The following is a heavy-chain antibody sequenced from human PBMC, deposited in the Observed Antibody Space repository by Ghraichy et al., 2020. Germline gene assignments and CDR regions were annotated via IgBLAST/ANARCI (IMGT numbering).Heavy chain of an antibody. CDR1: GFTFSSYW. Sequence: ESLNISCAASGFTFSSYWMSWVRQAPGKGLEWVANIKQDGSEKYYVDSVKGRFTISRDNAKNSLYLQMNSLRAEDTAVYYCARDGSRVDYYGSGSYSDYWGQGTLVTVSS. J-gene: IGHJ4*02. CDR3: ARDGSRVDYYGSGSYSDY. CDR2: IKQDGSEK. V-gene: IGHV3-7*01. D-gene: IGHD3-10*01.